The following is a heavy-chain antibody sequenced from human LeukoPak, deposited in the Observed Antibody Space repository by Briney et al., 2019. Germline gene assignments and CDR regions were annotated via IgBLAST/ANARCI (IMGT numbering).Heavy chain of an antibody. CDR3: ARDGPPPGGNAFDI. D-gene: IGHD1-26*01. J-gene: IGHJ3*02. Sequence: GGSLRLSCAASGFTFSSYAMSWVRQAPGKGLEWVGRTRNKANSYTTEYAASVKGRFTISRDDSKNSLYLQMNSLKTEDTAVYYCARDGPPPGGNAFDIWGQGTMVTVSS. CDR2: TRNKANSYTT. V-gene: IGHV3-72*01. CDR1: GFTFSSYA.